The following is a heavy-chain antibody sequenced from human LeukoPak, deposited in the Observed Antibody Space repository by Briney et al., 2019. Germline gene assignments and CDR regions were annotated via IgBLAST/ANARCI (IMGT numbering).Heavy chain of an antibody. CDR2: IYYSGST. V-gene: IGHV4-30-4*01. Sequence: PSQTLSLTCTVSGGSISSGDYYWSWIRQPPGKGLEWIGYIYYSGSTYYNPSLKSRVTISVDTSKNQFSLKLSFVTAADTAVYYCATTNTKTLRNYFDYWGQGTLVTVSS. CDR3: ATTNTKTLRNYFDY. CDR1: GGSISSGDYY. D-gene: IGHD1-26*01. J-gene: IGHJ4*02.